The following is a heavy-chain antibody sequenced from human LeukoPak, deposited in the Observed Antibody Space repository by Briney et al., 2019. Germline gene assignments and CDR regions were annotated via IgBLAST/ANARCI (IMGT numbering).Heavy chain of an antibody. V-gene: IGHV5-51*01. CDR3: ARMRKLGTFDF. D-gene: IGHD7-27*01. CDR1: GFTFTNYW. J-gene: IGHJ4*02. Sequence: GESLKISCKGSGFTFTNYWIGWVRQMPGKGLEWMGIIFPSDSDTRYSPSFQGQVTISADKSISTASLQWSSLKASDTAIYYCARMRKLGTFDFWGQGTLVTVSS. CDR2: IFPSDSDT.